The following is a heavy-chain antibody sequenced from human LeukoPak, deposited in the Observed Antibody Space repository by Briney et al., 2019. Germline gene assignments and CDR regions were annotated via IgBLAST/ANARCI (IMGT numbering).Heavy chain of an antibody. CDR1: GYSISSGYY. J-gene: IGHJ5*02. D-gene: IGHD2-2*01. CDR3: ARHHIVVVPGAKGGWFDP. Sequence: SETLSLTCSVSGYSISSGYYWGWIRQPPGKGLEWIGSIYHSGSNYNNPSLKSRVTISVDTSKNQFSLRVRSVTAADTAVYYCARHHIVVVPGAKGGWFDPWGQGTLVTVSS. CDR2: IYHSGSN. V-gene: IGHV4-38-2*02.